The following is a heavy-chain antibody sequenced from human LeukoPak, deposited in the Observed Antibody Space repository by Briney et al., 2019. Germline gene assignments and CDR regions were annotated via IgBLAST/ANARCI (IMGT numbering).Heavy chain of an antibody. D-gene: IGHD5-18*01. CDR2: IYYSGST. CDR3: ASGGRYSYGFSSGAFDI. Sequence: SETLSLTCTVSGGSISSYYWSWIRQPPGKGLEWIGYIYYSGSTNYNPSLKSRVTISVDTSKNQFSLKLSSVTAADTAVYYCASGGRYSYGFSSGAFDIWGQGTMVTVSS. V-gene: IGHV4-59*01. J-gene: IGHJ3*02. CDR1: GGSISSYY.